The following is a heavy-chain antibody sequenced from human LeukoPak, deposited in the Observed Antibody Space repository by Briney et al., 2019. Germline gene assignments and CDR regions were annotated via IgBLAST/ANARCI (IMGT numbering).Heavy chain of an antibody. Sequence: PGGSLRLSCAASGFTVSDKYMSWVRQPPGKGLEWVSGISGSGRTTYYAVSVKGRFVISRDNSKNTLSLQMNSLRAEDTAVYFCAKLPNYDDSSTNYGWGQGTLVTVSS. V-gene: IGHV3-23*01. CDR2: ISGSGRTT. J-gene: IGHJ4*02. D-gene: IGHD3-22*01. CDR1: GFTVSDKY. CDR3: AKLPNYDDSSTNYG.